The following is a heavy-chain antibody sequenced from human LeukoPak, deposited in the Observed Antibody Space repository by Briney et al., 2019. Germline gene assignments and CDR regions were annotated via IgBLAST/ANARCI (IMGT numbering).Heavy chain of an antibody. CDR1: GYSISSGYY. CDR2: IYYSGST. CDR3: ARVSGWYYYYYMDV. J-gene: IGHJ6*03. V-gene: IGHV4-38-2*02. D-gene: IGHD6-19*01. Sequence: SETLSLTCTVSGYSISSGYYWGWIRQPPGKGLEWIGSIYYSGSTYYNPSLKSRVTISVDTSKNQFSLKLSSVTAADTAVYYCARVSGWYYYYYMDVWGKGTTVTVSS.